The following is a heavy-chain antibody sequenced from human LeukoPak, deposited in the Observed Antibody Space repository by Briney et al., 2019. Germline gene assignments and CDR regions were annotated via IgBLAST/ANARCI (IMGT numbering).Heavy chain of an antibody. CDR1: GYNFTNYW. V-gene: IGHV5-51*01. J-gene: IGHJ5*02. D-gene: IGHD1-20*01. Sequence: GXSLKISCQGSGYNFTNYWIGWVRQVPGKGLEWMGIIYPGDSDTRYSPSFQGQVTISVDKSNSTAYLQWSSLKASDTAMYYCARLRIEINGRGHWFDPWGQGTLVTVS. CDR3: ARLRIEINGRGHWFDP. CDR2: IYPGDSDT.